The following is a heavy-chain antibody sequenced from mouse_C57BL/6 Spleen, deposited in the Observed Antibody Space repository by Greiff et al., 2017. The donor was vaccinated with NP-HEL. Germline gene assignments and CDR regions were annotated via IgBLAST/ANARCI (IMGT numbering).Heavy chain of an antibody. CDR1: GYAFSSSW. CDR2: IYPADGDT. J-gene: IGHJ2*01. CDR3: ACRGVVANRAYFDY. V-gene: IGHV1-82*01. D-gene: IGHD1-1*01. Sequence: QVQLKQPGPELVKPGASVKISCKASGYAFSSSWMNWVKQRPGQGLEWIGRIYPADGDTNYNRKFKGKATLTVDKSSSTAYMQLSSLTYEDSAVYFCACRGVVANRAYFDYWGQGTTLTVSS.